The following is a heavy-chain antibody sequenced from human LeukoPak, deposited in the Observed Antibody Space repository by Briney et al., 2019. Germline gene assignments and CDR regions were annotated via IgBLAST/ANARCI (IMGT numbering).Heavy chain of an antibody. Sequence: PGGSLRLSCAASGFTFSSYSMNWVRQAPGKGLEWVSSISSSSSYIYYADSVKGRFTISRDNAKNSLYLQMNSLRAEDTAVYYCASSGPNPAYCGGDCYSDIWGQGTMVTVSS. CDR3: ASSGPNPAYCGGDCYSDI. J-gene: IGHJ3*02. D-gene: IGHD2-21*02. V-gene: IGHV3-21*01. CDR2: ISSSSSYI. CDR1: GFTFSSYS.